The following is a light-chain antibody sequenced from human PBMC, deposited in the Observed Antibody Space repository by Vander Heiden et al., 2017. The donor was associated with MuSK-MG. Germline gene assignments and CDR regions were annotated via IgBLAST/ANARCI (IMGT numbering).Light chain of an antibody. CDR3: SSFTSGSFI. Sequence: QSALTQPASVSGSPGQAHTISCTGTSRDVGDYTYVSWYQQHPGKTPQLMISDVSNRPSWGSHCFSCSKSGTTATLTISGLQPEDDDDYYCSSFTSGSFIFGTGTKVSV. CDR2: DVS. CDR1: SRDVGDYTY. J-gene: IGLJ1*01. V-gene: IGLV2-14*03.